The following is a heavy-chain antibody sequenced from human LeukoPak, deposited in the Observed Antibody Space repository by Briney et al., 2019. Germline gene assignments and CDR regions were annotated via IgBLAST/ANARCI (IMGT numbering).Heavy chain of an antibody. CDR2: ISGSGGST. V-gene: IGHV3-23*01. J-gene: IGHJ4*02. D-gene: IGHD1-26*01. CDR3: AKAIIVGATTSPFDY. CDR1: GFTFSSYA. Sequence: PSGGSLRLSCAASGFTFSSYAMSWVRQAPGKGLEWVSAISGSGGSTYYADSVKGRFAISRDSSKNTLYLQMSSLRAEDTAVYYCAKAIIVGATTSPFDYWGQGTLVTVSS.